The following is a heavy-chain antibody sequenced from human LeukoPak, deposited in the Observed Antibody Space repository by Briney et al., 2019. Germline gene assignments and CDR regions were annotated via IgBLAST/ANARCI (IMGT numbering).Heavy chain of an antibody. Sequence: SETLSLTCTVSGGSISSYYWSWIRQPPGKGLEWIGYIYYSGSTNYNPSLKSRVTISVDTSKNQFSLKLSSVTAADTAVYYCARGNAAMAPFDYCGQGTLVTVSS. J-gene: IGHJ4*02. CDR3: ARGNAAMAPFDY. V-gene: IGHV4-59*01. CDR1: GGSISSYY. CDR2: IYYSGST. D-gene: IGHD5-18*01.